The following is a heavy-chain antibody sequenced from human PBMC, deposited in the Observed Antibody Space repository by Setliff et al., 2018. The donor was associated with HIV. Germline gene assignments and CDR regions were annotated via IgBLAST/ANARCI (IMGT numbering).Heavy chain of an antibody. J-gene: IGHJ5*02. D-gene: IGHD3-10*01. CDR1: GGSISSDSYY. CDR3: ATYADRESNRFDP. V-gene: IGHV4-39*01. Sequence: SETLSLTCDVSGGSISSDSYYWAWIRQPPGKGLEWIGTIYYSGSAHYNPSLKSRVTISVDTSKNQFSLKLSSVTAADTAVYYCATYADRESNRFDPWGQGILVTVSS. CDR2: IYYSGSA.